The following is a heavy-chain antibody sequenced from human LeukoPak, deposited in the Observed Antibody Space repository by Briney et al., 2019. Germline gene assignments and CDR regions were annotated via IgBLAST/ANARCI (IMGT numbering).Heavy chain of an antibody. Sequence: PGGSLRLSYAASGFNFITAAMTWVRQAPGKGLEWVTLIGSSGGSTYYADSVKGRFTISRDNFNHTLSLQMNSLRVEDTAIYYRVKDIQLSTWGLRTMVTVSS. CDR1: GFNFITAA. J-gene: IGHJ3*01. CDR2: IGSSGGST. V-gene: IGHV3-23*01. D-gene: IGHD5-24*01. CDR3: VKDIQLST.